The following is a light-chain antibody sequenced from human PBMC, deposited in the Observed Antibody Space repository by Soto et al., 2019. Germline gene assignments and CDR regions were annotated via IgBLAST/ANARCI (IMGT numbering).Light chain of an antibody. CDR3: AAWHNSLNGYV. Sequence: QSALTQPPSASGTPGQMVTISCSGSTSNIGANTVNWYQHLPGTAPTLLISSNDQRPSGVPDRFSGSKSGTSASLAISGLQSDDEADYYCAAWHNSLNGYVFGTGTKVTVL. CDR1: TSNIGANT. V-gene: IGLV1-44*01. J-gene: IGLJ1*01. CDR2: SND.